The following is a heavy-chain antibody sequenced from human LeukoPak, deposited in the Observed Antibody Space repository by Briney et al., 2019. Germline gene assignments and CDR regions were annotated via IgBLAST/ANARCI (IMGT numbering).Heavy chain of an antibody. V-gene: IGHV3-7*01. D-gene: IGHD1-26*01. Sequence: PGGSLRLSCAASGFPFTTYSMTWVRQAPGKGLEWVANIKQDGSEKNYVDSVKGRFTISRDNAKDSLYLQMNSLRAEDTAVYYCAREGHSGNYPRAWGQGTLVTVSS. CDR3: AREGHSGNYPRA. CDR1: GFPFTTYS. CDR2: IKQDGSEK. J-gene: IGHJ5*02.